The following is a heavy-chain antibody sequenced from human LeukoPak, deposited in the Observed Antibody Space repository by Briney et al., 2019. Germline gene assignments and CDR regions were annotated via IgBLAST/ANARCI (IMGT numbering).Heavy chain of an antibody. V-gene: IGHV1-2*02. D-gene: IGHD1-26*01. CDR3: ATGGSRTFRDAFDI. J-gene: IGHJ4*02. CDR2: INPNSGGT. Sequence: ASVKVSCKASGYTFTGYYTHWVRQAPGQGLEWMGWINPNSGGTNYAQKFQGRVTMTRDTSISTAYMELSRPRSDDTAVYYCATGGSRTFRDAFDIWGQGTLATVSS. CDR1: GYTFTGYY.